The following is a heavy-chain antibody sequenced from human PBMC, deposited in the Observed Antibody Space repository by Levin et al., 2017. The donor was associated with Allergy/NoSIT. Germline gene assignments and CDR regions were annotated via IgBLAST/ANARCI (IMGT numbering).Heavy chain of an antibody. D-gene: IGHD2-2*01. V-gene: IGHV4-39*01. CDR2: IHSGGST. J-gene: IGHJ4*02. Sequence: SETLSLTCTVSGGSISSSGYYWGWIRQPPGKGLEWIGNIHSGGSTYYNPSLKSRVTISVDTSKNQFSVKLSSVTAADTAVYYCARRMQTSSRRDHWGQGTLVTVSS. CDR1: GGSISSSGYY. CDR3: ARRMQTSSRRDH.